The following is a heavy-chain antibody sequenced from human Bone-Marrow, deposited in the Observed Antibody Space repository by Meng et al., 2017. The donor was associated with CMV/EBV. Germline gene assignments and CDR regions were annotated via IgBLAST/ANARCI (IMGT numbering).Heavy chain of an antibody. CDR1: GFTFSSYS. J-gene: IGHJ2*01. CDR3: ARELANWGSRYFDL. CDR2: ISGTSSYI. D-gene: IGHD7-27*01. V-gene: IGHV3-21*01. Sequence: GGSLRLSCAASGFTFSSYSMNWVRQAPGKGLEWVSSISGTSSYIYYADSVKGRFTISRDNAKNSLYLQMNSLRAEDTAVYYCARELANWGSRYFDLWGRGNLVNVSS.